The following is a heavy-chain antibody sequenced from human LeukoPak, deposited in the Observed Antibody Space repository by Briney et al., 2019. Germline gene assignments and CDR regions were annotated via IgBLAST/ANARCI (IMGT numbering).Heavy chain of an antibody. Sequence: SETLSLTCAVSGGSISSYYWSWIRQPAGKGLEWIGRIYTSGSTNYNPSLKSRVTMSVDTSKNQFSLKLSSVTAADTAVYYCGIFGKGCRSTSCYVDYWGQGTLVTVSS. CDR1: GGSISSYY. D-gene: IGHD2-2*01. CDR3: GIFGKGCRSTSCYVDY. V-gene: IGHV4-4*07. J-gene: IGHJ4*02. CDR2: IYTSGST.